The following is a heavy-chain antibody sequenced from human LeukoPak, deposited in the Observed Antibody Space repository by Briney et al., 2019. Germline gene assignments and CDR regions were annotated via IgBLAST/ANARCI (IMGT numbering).Heavy chain of an antibody. CDR3: AREEYYSDNSGYYPDF. J-gene: IGHJ4*02. D-gene: IGHD3-22*01. CDR2: IYTSGST. CDR1: GDSISSGSYY. V-gene: IGHV4-61*02. Sequence: SETLSLACTVSGDSISSGSYYWSWIRQPAGKGLEWIGRIYTSGSTNYNPSLKSRVTISVDTPKNQFSPKLSSVTAADTAVYYCAREEYYSDNSGYYPDFWGQGTLVTVSS.